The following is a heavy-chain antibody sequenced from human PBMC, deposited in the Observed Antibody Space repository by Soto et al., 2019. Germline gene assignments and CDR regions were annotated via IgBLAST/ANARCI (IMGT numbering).Heavy chain of an antibody. V-gene: IGHV3-11*01. CDR3: ARDSLPPLRHVGPNCFVP. D-gene: IGHD2-15*01. CDR1: GFTFSDYY. Sequence: QVQLVESGGGLVKPGGSLRLSCAASGFTFSDYYMSWIRQAPGKGLEWVSYISSSGSTIYYADYVKGRFTISRDNTKNSPYLKMNSLRAEDTAVYYCARDSLPPLRHVGPNCFVPWGQGTLATVSP. CDR2: ISSSGSTI. J-gene: IGHJ5*02.